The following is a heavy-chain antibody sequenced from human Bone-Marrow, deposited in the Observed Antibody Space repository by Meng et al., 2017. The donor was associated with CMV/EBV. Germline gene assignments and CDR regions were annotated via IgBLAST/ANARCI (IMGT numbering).Heavy chain of an antibody. Sequence: ASVKVSCKASGYTFTSYGISWVRQAPGHGLEWMAWISPYNDNTNYAQRLQGRVTLTTDTSTRTAYMELRGLRSDDTAVYFCAIDRRMIATRPRDHSNGMYVWGQGTTVTVSS. V-gene: IGHV1-18*01. CDR1: GYTFTSYG. CDR2: ISPYNDNT. J-gene: IGHJ6*02. CDR3: AIDRRMIATRPRDHSNGMYV. D-gene: IGHD6-6*01.